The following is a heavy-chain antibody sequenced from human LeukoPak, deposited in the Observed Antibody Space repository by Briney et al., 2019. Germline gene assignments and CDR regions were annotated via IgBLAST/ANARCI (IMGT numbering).Heavy chain of an antibody. CDR1: GGSISSYW. Sequence: SETLSLICSVSGGSISSYWWRWIRQPAGKGLEFIGRIYTTGRTNYNPSLKSRVSMSVDTSKNKFSLELRSVTAADTAVYFCARAGYTISSYRFDYWGQGALVTVSS. J-gene: IGHJ4*02. CDR2: IYTTGRT. CDR3: ARAGYTISSYRFDY. D-gene: IGHD3-16*02. V-gene: IGHV4-4*07.